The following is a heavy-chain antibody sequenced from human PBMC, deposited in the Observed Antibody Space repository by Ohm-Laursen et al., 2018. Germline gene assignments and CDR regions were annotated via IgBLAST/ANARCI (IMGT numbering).Heavy chain of an antibody. J-gene: IGHJ4*02. Sequence: TQTLTLTCTFSGFSLSTSGMCVDWIRQPPGKALEWLGRIDWDDEKYYSTSLKTRLTISKDTSKNQVVLTMTNMDPVDTAMYYCARIVAGPDYFDYWGQGALVTVSS. CDR1: GFSLSTSGMC. V-gene: IGHV2-70*11. D-gene: IGHD5-12*01. CDR2: IDWDDEK. CDR3: ARIVAGPDYFDY.